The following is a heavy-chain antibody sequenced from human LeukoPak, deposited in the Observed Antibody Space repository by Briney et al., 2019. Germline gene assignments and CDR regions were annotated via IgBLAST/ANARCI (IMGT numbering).Heavy chain of an antibody. J-gene: IGHJ4*02. CDR3: AKDGGGGGLDY. V-gene: IGHV3-30*18. D-gene: IGHD2-15*01. Sequence: PGGSLRLSCAASGFTFSSYGMHWVRQAPGKGLEWVAVISYDGSNKYYADSVKGRFTISRDNSKNTLYLQMNSLRAEDTAVYYCAKDGGGGGLDYWGQGTLVTVSS. CDR1: GFTFSSYG. CDR2: ISYDGSNK.